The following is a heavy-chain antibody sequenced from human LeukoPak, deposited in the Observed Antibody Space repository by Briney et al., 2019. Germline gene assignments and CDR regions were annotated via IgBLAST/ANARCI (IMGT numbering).Heavy chain of an antibody. CDR3: ARDQRGSGSNYYYYMDV. Sequence: PSETLSLTCTVSGYSISSGYYWGWIRQPPGKGLEWIGSIYHSGSTYYNPSLKGRVTISVDTSKNQFSLKLSSVTAADTAVYYCARDQRGSGSNYYYYMDVRGKGTTVTVSS. V-gene: IGHV4-38-2*02. J-gene: IGHJ6*03. D-gene: IGHD3-10*01. CDR2: IYHSGST. CDR1: GYSISSGYY.